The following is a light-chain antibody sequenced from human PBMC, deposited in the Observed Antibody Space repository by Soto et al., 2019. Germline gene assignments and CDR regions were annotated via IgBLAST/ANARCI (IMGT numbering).Light chain of an antibody. CDR1: QSVSSY. CDR3: QQRSNWPRT. V-gene: IGKV3-11*01. J-gene: IGKJ1*01. CDR2: DAS. Sequence: EIGRTQSTATLSVSPGERATLSCRASQSVSSYLAWYQQKPGQAPRLLIYDASNRATGIPARFSGSGSGTDFTLTISSLEPEDFAVYYCQQRSNWPRTFGQGTKVDIK.